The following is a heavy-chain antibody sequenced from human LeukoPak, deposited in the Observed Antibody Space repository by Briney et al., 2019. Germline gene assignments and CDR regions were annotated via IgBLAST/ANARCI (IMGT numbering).Heavy chain of an antibody. V-gene: IGHV4-59*08. CDR1: GGSFSGYY. CDR3: ARRRRTIFGVVITSANYFDY. CDR2: IYYSGST. D-gene: IGHD3-3*01. Sequence: SETLSLTCAVYGGSFSGYYWSWIRQPPGKGLEWIGYIYYSGSTYYNPSLKSRVTISVDTSKNQFSLKLSSVTAADTAVYYCARRRRTIFGVVITSANYFDYWGQGTLVTVSS. J-gene: IGHJ4*02.